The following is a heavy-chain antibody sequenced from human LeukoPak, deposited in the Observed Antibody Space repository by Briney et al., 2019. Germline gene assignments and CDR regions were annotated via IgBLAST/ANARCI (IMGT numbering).Heavy chain of an antibody. J-gene: IGHJ4*02. D-gene: IGHD2-21*01. V-gene: IGHV3-7*04. CDR1: GFNFSDSR. CDR3: VRGDWYFES. CDR2: INRDGTEK. Sequence: SGGSLRLSCAASGFNFSDSRMTWVRQAPGKGLQWVANINRDGTEKHFLDSVEGRFTISRDNAKKSLYLQMSSLRPQDTAVYFCVRGDWYFESWGQGTLVTVSS.